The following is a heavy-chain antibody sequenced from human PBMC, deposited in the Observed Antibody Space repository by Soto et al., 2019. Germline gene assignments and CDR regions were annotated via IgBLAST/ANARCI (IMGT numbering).Heavy chain of an antibody. V-gene: IGHV4-30-4*02. CDR2: IYYSGST. D-gene: IGHD3-3*01. CDR3: ARERPYYDFWSGYYGSWGWFDP. CDR1: GGSISSGDYY. Sequence: SETLSLTCTVSGGSISSGDYYWSWIRQPPGKGLEWIGYIYYSGSTYYNPSLKSRVTISVDTSKNQFSLKLSSVTAADTAVYYCARERPYYDFWSGYYGSWGWFDPWGQGTLVTVSS. J-gene: IGHJ5*02.